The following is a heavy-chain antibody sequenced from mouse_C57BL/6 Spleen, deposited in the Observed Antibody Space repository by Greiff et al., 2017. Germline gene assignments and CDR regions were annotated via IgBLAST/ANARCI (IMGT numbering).Heavy chain of an antibody. CDR3: AREEVDGYYDFDY. D-gene: IGHD2-3*01. Sequence: EVQRVESGGGLVKPGGSLKLSCAASGFTFSSYAMSWVRQTPEKRLEWVATISDGGSYTYYPDNVKGRFTISRDNAKNNLYLQMSHLKSEDTAMYYCAREEVDGYYDFDYWGQGTTLTVSS. V-gene: IGHV5-4*01. J-gene: IGHJ2*01. CDR1: GFTFSSYA. CDR2: ISDGGSYT.